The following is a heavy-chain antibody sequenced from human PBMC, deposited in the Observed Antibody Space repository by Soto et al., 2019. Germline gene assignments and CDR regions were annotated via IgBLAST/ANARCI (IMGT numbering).Heavy chain of an antibody. J-gene: IGHJ6*02. D-gene: IGHD5-18*01. Sequence: EVPLLESGGGLVQPGGSLRLSCAASGFTFSSYAMSLVRQAPGKGLEWVAGISGSGGSTYYADSVKGRFTISRDNSKNTLYLQTNSLRAEDTAVYSCAKERGYNYGYDAMDVWGQGTTVTVSS. CDR3: AKERGYNYGYDAMDV. V-gene: IGHV3-23*01. CDR1: GFTFSSYA. CDR2: ISGSGGST.